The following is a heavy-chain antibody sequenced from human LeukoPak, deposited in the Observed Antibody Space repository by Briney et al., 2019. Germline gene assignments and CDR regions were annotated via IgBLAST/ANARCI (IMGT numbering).Heavy chain of an antibody. CDR2: TIPILGIA. CDR3: ARVGSGWPGDY. V-gene: IGHV1-69*04. D-gene: IGHD6-19*01. Sequence: GSSVRVSCTASGGTFSSYAISWVRQAPGQGLEWMGRTIPILGIANDAQKFQGRVTITADKSTSTAYMELSSLRSEDTAVYYCARVGSGWPGDYWGQGNLVTVSS. J-gene: IGHJ4*02. CDR1: GGTFSSYA.